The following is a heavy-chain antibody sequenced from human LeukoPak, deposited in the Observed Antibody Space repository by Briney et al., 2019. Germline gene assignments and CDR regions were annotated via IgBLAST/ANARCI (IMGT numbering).Heavy chain of an antibody. CDR3: AINGVVTRLLGAFDI. D-gene: IGHD4-23*01. Sequence: GSLRLSCAASGFTFSSYSMNWIRQPPGKGLEWIGSIYYSGSTYYNPSLKSRVTISVDTSKNQFSLKLSSVTAADTAVYYCAINGVVTRLLGAFDIWGQGTMVTVSS. V-gene: IGHV4-39*07. J-gene: IGHJ3*02. CDR2: IYYSGST. CDR1: GFTFSSYS.